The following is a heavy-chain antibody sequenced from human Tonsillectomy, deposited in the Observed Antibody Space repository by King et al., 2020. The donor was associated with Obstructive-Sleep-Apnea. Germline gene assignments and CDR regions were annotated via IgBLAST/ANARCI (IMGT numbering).Heavy chain of an antibody. CDR3: ARDGGDVGYCSSTSCYEAYYYYGMDV. CDR2: IYHSGST. J-gene: IGHJ6*02. CDR1: GYSISSGYY. D-gene: IGHD2-2*01. V-gene: IGHV4-38-2*02. Sequence: VQLQESGPGLVKPSETLSLTCTVSGYSISSGYYWGWIRQPPGKGLEWIGSIYHSGSTYYNPSLKSRVTISVDTSKNQFSLKLSSVTAADPAVYYCARDGGDVGYCSSTSCYEAYYYYGMDVWGQGTTVTVSS.